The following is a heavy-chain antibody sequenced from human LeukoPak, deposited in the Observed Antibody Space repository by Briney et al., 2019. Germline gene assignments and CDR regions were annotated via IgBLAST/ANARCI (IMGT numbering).Heavy chain of an antibody. CDR3: ARSGSYGIHLVY. V-gene: IGHV3-21*01. J-gene: IGHJ4*02. Sequence: GGSLRLSCAASGFTFSSYSMNWVRQAPGKGLEWVSSISSSSSYIYCADSVKGRFTISRDNAKNSLYLQMNSLRAEDTAVYYCARSGSYGIHLVYWGQGTLVTVSS. CDR1: GFTFSSYS. CDR2: ISSSSSYI. D-gene: IGHD1-26*01.